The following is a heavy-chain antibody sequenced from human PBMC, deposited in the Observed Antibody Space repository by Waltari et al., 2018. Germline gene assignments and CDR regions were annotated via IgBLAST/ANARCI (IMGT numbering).Heavy chain of an antibody. D-gene: IGHD6-13*01. Sequence: QLQLQESGPGLVKPSETLSLTCTVSGGSISSYYWSWIRQPPGKGLEWIGYIYYSGSTNYNPSLKSRVTISVDTSKNQFSLKLSSVTAADTAVYYCAREGGGYGAAAGIWGQGTLVTVSS. CDR3: AREGGGYGAAAGI. J-gene: IGHJ4*02. CDR2: IYYSGST. CDR1: GGSISSYY. V-gene: IGHV4-59*01.